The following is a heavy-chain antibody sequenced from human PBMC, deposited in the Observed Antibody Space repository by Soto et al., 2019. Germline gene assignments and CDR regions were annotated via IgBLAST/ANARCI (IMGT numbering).Heavy chain of an antibody. CDR1: GFTFSRYG. D-gene: IGHD3-22*01. J-gene: IGHJ4*02. CDR3: ANLYYYDSSGYYPFDC. Sequence: QVQLVESGGGVVQPGRSLRLSCAASGFTFSRYGMHWVRQAPGRGLEWVAVISYDGSNKYYADSVKGRFTISRDNSKNTLYLQMNSLRAEDTAVYYCANLYYYDSSGYYPFDCWGQGTLVTVSS. CDR2: ISYDGSNK. V-gene: IGHV3-30*18.